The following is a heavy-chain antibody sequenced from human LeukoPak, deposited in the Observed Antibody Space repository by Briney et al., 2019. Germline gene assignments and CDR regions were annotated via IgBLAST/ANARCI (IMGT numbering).Heavy chain of an antibody. CDR1: GYSISSGYY. CDR2: IYHSGST. V-gene: IGHV4-38-2*02. J-gene: IGHJ4*02. D-gene: IGHD2-15*01. CDR3: ASVEDCSGGSCYNY. Sequence: SETLSLTCTVSGYSISSGYYWGWIRQPPGKGLEWIGSIYHSGSTYYNPSLKSRVTISVDTSKNQFSLKLSSVTAADTAVYYCASVEDCSGGSCYNYWGQGTLVTVSS.